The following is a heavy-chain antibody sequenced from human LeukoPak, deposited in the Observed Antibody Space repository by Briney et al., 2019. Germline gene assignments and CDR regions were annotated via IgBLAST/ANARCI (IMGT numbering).Heavy chain of an antibody. CDR3: ATLPAARDYYYYYGMDV. D-gene: IGHD2-2*01. CDR1: GFTFSSYA. Sequence: GGSLRLSCAASGFTFSSYAMSWVRQAPGKGLEWVSAISGSSGSTYYADSVKGRFTISRDNSKNTLYLQMNSLRAEDTAVYYCATLPAARDYYYYYGMDVWGQGTTVTVSS. CDR2: ISGSSGST. V-gene: IGHV3-23*01. J-gene: IGHJ6*02.